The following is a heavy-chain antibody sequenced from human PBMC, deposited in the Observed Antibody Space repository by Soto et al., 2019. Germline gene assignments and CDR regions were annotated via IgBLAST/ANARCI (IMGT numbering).Heavy chain of an antibody. D-gene: IGHD1-26*01. CDR3: ARDGGRHSGGIDY. Sequence: QVQLVQSGAEVKQPGSSVKVSCKASGGTFSSYSINWVRQAPGQGLEWMGEIISIFGTANYAQKFQGRVTITADESTSTAYMELSSLRSEDTAVYYCARDGGRHSGGIDYWGQGTLVTVSS. CDR1: GGTFSSYS. V-gene: IGHV1-69*01. J-gene: IGHJ4*02. CDR2: IISIFGTA.